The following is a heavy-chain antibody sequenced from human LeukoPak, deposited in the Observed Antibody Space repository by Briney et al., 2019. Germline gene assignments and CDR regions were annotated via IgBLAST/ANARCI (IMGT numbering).Heavy chain of an antibody. J-gene: IGHJ4*02. CDR2: IIPIFGTA. CDR1: GGTFSSYA. CDR3: ARAANYDYLEPHKAFDY. D-gene: IGHD3-16*01. V-gene: IGHV1-69*05. Sequence: VASVKVFCKASGGTFSSYAISWVRQAPGQGLEWMGGIIPIFGTANYAQKFQGRVMITTDESTSTAYMELSSLRSEDTAVYYCARAANYDYLEPHKAFDYWGQGTLVTVSS.